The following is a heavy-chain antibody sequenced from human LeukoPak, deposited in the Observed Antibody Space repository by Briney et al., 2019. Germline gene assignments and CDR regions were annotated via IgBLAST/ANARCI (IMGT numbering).Heavy chain of an antibody. Sequence: GASVKVSCKASGYTFTGYYMHWVRQAPGQGLEWMGIINPSGGSTSYAQKFQGRVTMTRDTSTSTVYMELSSLRSEDTAVYYCARVMEYYDFWSGYYSAVPGYGMDVWGQGTTVTVSS. J-gene: IGHJ6*02. CDR3: ARVMEYYDFWSGYYSAVPGYGMDV. CDR2: INPSGGST. V-gene: IGHV1-46*01. D-gene: IGHD3-3*01. CDR1: GYTFTGYY.